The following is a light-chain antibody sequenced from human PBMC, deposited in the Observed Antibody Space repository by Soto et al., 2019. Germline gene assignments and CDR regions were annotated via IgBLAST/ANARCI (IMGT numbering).Light chain of an antibody. CDR1: QSFSSTY. CDR2: GAS. J-gene: IGKJ1*01. V-gene: IGKV3-20*01. CDR3: QHYGSSRT. Sequence: IVLTQSPGTLSFSPGERATLSCRASQSFSSTYLAWYQQKPGQAPRLLIYGASSRATGIPDRFSGSGSGTEFTLTISRLEPEDFAVYYCQHYGSSRTFGQGTKVDIK.